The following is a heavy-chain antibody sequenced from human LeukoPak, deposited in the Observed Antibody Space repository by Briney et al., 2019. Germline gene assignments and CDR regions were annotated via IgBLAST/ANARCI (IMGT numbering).Heavy chain of an antibody. Sequence: GGSLRLSCAASGFTFSIYEMNWVRQAPGKGLEWVSYISSSGYTIYYADSVKGRFTISRDNAKHSMHLQMNSLRAEDTSVYYCVRGRSAGYFDYWGQGTLVTVSS. CDR3: VRGRSAGYFDY. V-gene: IGHV3-48*03. J-gene: IGHJ4*02. CDR1: GFTFSIYE. CDR2: ISSSGYTI.